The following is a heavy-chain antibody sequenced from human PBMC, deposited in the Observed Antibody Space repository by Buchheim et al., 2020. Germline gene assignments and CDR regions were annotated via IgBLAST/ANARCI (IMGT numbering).Heavy chain of an antibody. D-gene: IGHD3-3*01. CDR2: ISAYNGNT. V-gene: IGHV1-18*01. CDR3: ARDTTVELRFLEWLSNPGIYYYGMDV. J-gene: IGHJ6*02. Sequence: QVQLVQSGAEVKKPGASVKVSCKASGYTFTSYGISWVRQAPGQGLEWMGWISAYNGNTNYAQKLQGRVTMTTDTSTSTAYMELRSLRSDDTAVYYCARDTTVELRFLEWLSNPGIYYYGMDVWGQGTT. CDR1: GYTFTSYG.